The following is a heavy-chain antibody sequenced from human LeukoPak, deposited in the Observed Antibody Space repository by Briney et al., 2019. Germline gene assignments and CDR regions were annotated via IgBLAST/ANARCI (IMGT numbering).Heavy chain of an antibody. CDR2: IRSKAYGGTT. V-gene: IGHV3-49*04. CDR3: TRVLGWFDY. Sequence: GGSLRLSCTASGFTFGDYAMSWVRQAPGKGLEWVGFIRSKAYGGTTEYAASVKGRFTISRDDSKSIAYLQMNSLKTEDTAVYYCTRVLGWFDYWGRGTLVTVSS. CDR1: GFTFGDYA. D-gene: IGHD2-15*01. J-gene: IGHJ4*02.